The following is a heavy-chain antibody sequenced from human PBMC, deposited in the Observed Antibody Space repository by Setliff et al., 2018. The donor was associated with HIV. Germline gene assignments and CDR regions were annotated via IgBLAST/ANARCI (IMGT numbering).Heavy chain of an antibody. CDR1: GASISFDT. Sequence: SETLSLTCIVSGASISFDTWSWIRQPPGKGLQWIGFIYNSATTNYNPSLKSRVTMSLDTSKNQLSLKLTSVTAADTAVYYCARARSDWYNVRPYYFDLWGQGTPVTVSS. J-gene: IGHJ4*02. D-gene: IGHD6-19*01. V-gene: IGHV4-59*01. CDR3: ARARSDWYNVRPYYFDL. CDR2: IYNSATT.